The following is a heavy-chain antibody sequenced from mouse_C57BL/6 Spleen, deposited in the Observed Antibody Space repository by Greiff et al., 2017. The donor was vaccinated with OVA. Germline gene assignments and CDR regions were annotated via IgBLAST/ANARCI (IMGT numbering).Heavy chain of an antibody. CDR1: GYTFTSYW. Sequence: VQLQQPGAELVRPGSSVKLSCKASGYTFTSYWMHWVKQRPIQGLEWIGNIDPSDSDTHYNQKFKDKATLTVDKSSSTAYMQLSSLTSEDSAVYYCSRYYYGSSPCFAYWGQGTLVTVSA. CDR2: IDPSDSDT. D-gene: IGHD1-1*01. V-gene: IGHV1-52*01. CDR3: SRYYYGSSPCFAY. J-gene: IGHJ3*01.